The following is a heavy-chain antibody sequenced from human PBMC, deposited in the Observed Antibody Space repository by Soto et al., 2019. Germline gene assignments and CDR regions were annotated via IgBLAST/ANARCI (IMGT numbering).Heavy chain of an antibody. V-gene: IGHV3-30*18. Sequence: QVQLVESGGGVVQPGRSLRLSCAASGFTFSSYGMHWVRHAPGKGLEWVEVISYDGSNKYYADSVKGRFTISRDNSKNALYLQMNSLRAEDTAVYYCAKDIAAAGTGVDYWGQGTLVTVSS. CDR1: GFTFSSYG. J-gene: IGHJ4*02. CDR2: ISYDGSNK. CDR3: AKDIAAAGTGVDY. D-gene: IGHD6-13*01.